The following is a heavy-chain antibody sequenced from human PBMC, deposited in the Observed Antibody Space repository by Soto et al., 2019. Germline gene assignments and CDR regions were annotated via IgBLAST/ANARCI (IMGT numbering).Heavy chain of an antibody. D-gene: IGHD2-2*01. CDR3: AGTSCSSTTCPTTY. Sequence: QVQLVQSGAEVKKPGASVKVSCKTSGYTFTGYYIYWVRQAPGQGLVWMGWINPHSGGTDSTQKFQGRVTMTRDTSISTAYMELSRLRSDDTAVYYCAGTSCSSTTCPTTYWGQGTLVTVSS. V-gene: IGHV1-2*02. J-gene: IGHJ4*02. CDR2: INPHSGGT. CDR1: GYTFTGYY.